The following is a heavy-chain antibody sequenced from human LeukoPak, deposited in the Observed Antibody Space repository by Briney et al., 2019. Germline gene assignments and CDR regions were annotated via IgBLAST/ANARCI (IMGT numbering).Heavy chain of an antibody. D-gene: IGHD6-13*01. CDR1: GFTFSSYG. J-gene: IGHJ4*01. CDR3: ARDGTAAGLYFDL. CDR2: IRYDGSNK. Sequence: GGSLRLSCAASGFTFSSYGMHWVRQAPGKGLEWVAFIRYDGSNKYYAGSVKGRFTISRDNTKNSLSLQLNGLRAEDTAVYYCARDGTAAGLYFDLWGQGTLVTVSS. V-gene: IGHV3-30*02.